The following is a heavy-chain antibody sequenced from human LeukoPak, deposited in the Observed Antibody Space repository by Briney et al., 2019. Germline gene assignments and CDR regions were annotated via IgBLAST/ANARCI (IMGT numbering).Heavy chain of an antibody. CDR2: IKSKTDGGTT. D-gene: IGHD3-3*01. CDR1: GFTFSNAW. J-gene: IGHJ6*03. V-gene: IGHV3-15*01. CDR3: TTSDFWSGYAPMDV. Sequence: GGSLRLSCAAPGFTFSNAWMSWVRQAPGKGLEWVGRIKSKTDGGTTDYAAPVKGRFTISRDDSKNTLYLQMNSLKTEDTAVYYCTTSDFWSGYAPMDVWGKGTTVTVSS.